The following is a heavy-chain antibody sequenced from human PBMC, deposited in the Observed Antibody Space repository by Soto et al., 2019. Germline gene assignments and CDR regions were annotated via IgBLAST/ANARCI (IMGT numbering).Heavy chain of an antibody. D-gene: IGHD6-13*01. CDR1: GYTFTGYY. J-gene: IGHJ6*02. CDR3: AREREAKYSRSWYDPYYYYYGMDV. CDR2: INPNSGGT. Sequence: ASVKVSCKASGYTFTGYYMHWVRQAPGQGLEWIGWINPNSGGTNYAQKFQGWVTMTRDTSISTAYMELSRLRSDDTAVYYCAREREAKYSRSWYDPYYYYYGMDVWGQGTTVTVYS. V-gene: IGHV1-2*04.